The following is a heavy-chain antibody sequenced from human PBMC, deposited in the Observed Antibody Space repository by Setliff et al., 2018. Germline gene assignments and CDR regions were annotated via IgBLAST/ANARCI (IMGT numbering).Heavy chain of an antibody. J-gene: IGHJ4*02. CDR2: FSSRNDYI. CDR3: VKDMAGSYFDGRFDY. Sequence: PGGSLRLSCEASGFSFSNYAMNWVRQAPGKGLEWVASFSSRNDYIYHADSVKGRFTISRDNAKNSLSLQMNSLRVEDTALYYCVKDMAGSYFDGRFDYWGPGTLVTVSS. D-gene: IGHD1-26*01. V-gene: IGHV3-21*04. CDR1: GFSFSNYA.